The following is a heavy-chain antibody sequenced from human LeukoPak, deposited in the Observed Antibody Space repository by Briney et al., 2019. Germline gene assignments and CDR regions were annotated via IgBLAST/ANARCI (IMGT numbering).Heavy chain of an antibody. CDR2: ISSSSSYI. Sequence: GGSLRLSCAASGFTFSSYSMNWVRQAPGKGPEWVSSISSSSSYIYYADSVKGRFTISRDNAKNSLYLQMNSLRAEDTAVYYCASVVATARTGYYFDYWGQGTLVTVSS. CDR3: ASVVATARTGYYFDY. V-gene: IGHV3-21*01. D-gene: IGHD5-12*01. CDR1: GFTFSSYS. J-gene: IGHJ4*02.